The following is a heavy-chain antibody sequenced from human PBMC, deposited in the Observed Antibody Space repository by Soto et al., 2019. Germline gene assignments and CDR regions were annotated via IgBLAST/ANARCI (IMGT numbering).Heavy chain of an antibody. CDR1: GGSISSNDFY. Sequence: QVQLQESGPGLVKPSQTLSLTCIVSGGSISSNDFYWSWHRQHTGKGLEWIGYIVYSGNNYYNPYLKSRVTILVDKAKIQLSLKGISVTAADTAVYYCARLSGSWHRWFDPWGQGTLVTVSS. CDR3: ARLSGSWHRWFDP. CDR2: IVYSGNN. D-gene: IGHD6-13*01. V-gene: IGHV4-31*03. J-gene: IGHJ5*02.